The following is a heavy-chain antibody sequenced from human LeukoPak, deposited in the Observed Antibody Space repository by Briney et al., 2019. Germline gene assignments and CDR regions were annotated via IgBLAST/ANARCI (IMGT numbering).Heavy chain of an antibody. CDR3: AVDTPVIDAQIDY. J-gene: IGHJ4*02. Sequence: AGGSLRLSCTASGSIFSHAWMNWVRQAPGKGLQWLGRIRSGGAREYAAPAQGRFTISRDDSRNTVYLEMNNLDTDDTAVYFCAVDTPVIDAQIDYWGQGTLVTVSS. CDR2: IRSGGAR. V-gene: IGHV3-15*01. D-gene: IGHD3-16*02. CDR1: GSIFSHAW.